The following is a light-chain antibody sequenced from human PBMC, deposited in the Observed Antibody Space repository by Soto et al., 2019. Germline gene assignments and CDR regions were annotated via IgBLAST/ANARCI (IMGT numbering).Light chain of an antibody. CDR1: QSISNY. CDR3: QHYNSYSEA. Sequence: DIQMTQSPSSLSASVGDRVTITCRASQSISNYLNWYQQKPGKAPKVLIYAASNLQSGVPSRFSGSGSGTDFTLTISSLQPDDFATYYCQHYNSYSEAFGQGTKVDI. CDR2: AAS. J-gene: IGKJ1*01. V-gene: IGKV1-39*01.